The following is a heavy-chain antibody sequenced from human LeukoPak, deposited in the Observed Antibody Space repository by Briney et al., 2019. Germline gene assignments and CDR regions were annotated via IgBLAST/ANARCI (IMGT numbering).Heavy chain of an antibody. CDR3: ARVPHSAYGMDV. CDR1: GDSVSSNSAA. Sequence: SQTLSLTCAISGDSVSSNSAAWNWISQSPSRGLECLGRTYYRSKWYNDYAVSVKSRITINPDTSKTQSSLHLNSVTPEDTAVYYCARVPHSAYGMDVWGQGPTVTVSS. CDR2: TYYRSKWYN. V-gene: IGHV6-1*01. J-gene: IGHJ6*02. D-gene: IGHD1-26*01.